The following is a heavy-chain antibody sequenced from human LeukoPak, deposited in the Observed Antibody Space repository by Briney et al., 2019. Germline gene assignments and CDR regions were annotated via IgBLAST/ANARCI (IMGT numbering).Heavy chain of an antibody. Sequence: GGSLRLSCAASGFTFNSYNMNWVRQAPGKGLEWVSYISTSGLTIYYADSVKGRFTISRDNAKNSLYLQMNSLRAEDTAVYYCATPLRTHWAGQTVKYCRGGSCYSEGDYWGQGTLVTVSS. D-gene: IGHD2-15*01. V-gene: IGHV3-48*04. CDR3: ATPLRTHWAGQTVKYCRGGSCYSEGDY. CDR2: ISTSGLTI. CDR1: GFTFNSYN. J-gene: IGHJ4*02.